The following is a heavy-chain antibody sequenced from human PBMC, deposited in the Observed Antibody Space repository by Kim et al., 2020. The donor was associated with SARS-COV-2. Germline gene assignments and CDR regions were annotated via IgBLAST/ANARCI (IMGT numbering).Heavy chain of an antibody. Sequence: GGSLRLSCAASGFTFNWYSMTWVRQAPGKGLEWVSVIYTGGTSTNYADSVRGRFIISRDDSTNTLFLQMNDLRAEDTAVYYCAKREGSGHFDYWCQGT. CDR1: GFTFNWYS. J-gene: IGHJ4*02. CDR3: AKREGSGHFDY. CDR2: IYTGGTST. V-gene: IGHV3-23*03.